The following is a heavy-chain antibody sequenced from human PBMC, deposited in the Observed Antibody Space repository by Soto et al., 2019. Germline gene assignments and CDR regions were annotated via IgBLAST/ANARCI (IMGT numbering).Heavy chain of an antibody. J-gene: IGHJ5*02. CDR2: ISRDGNAI. V-gene: IGHV3-11*01. Sequence: AGGSLRLSCAASGFIFSDYYMSWIRQAPGKGLEWLAYISRDGNAIFYAGSVIGRFTVSRDNAKNSLFLQMDDLRAEDTAMFFCARGAEMSSLTKWFDPWGQGTLVTVSS. D-gene: IGHD1-1*01. CDR3: ARGAEMSSLTKWFDP. CDR1: GFIFSDYY.